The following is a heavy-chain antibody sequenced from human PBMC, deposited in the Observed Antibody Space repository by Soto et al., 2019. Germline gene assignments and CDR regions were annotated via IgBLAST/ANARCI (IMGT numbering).Heavy chain of an antibody. V-gene: IGHV3-23*01. D-gene: IGHD5-12*01. CDR1: GFTFSSYA. Sequence: EVQLLESGGGLVQPGGSLRLSCAASGFTFSSYAMIWVRQAPGRGLEWVSTIGGSGSTYYADSVKGRFTLSRDNSMNTLYLQMNSLVAEDTAIYYCARDKWLDYWGQGTLLTVSS. CDR3: ARDKWLDY. CDR2: IGGSGST. J-gene: IGHJ4*02.